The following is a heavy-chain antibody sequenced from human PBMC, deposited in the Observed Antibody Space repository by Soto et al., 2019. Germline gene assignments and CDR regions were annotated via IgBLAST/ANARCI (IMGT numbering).Heavy chain of an antibody. V-gene: IGHV1-8*01. CDR2: MNPNSGNT. CDR1: GYTFTSYD. D-gene: IGHD6-6*01. Sequence: ASVKVSCKASGYTFTSYDINWVRQATGQGLEWMGWMNPNSGNTDYAQKFQGRVTMTRNTSISTAYMELSSLRSEDTAVYYCARGRAARGSVFDPWGQGTLVTVSS. CDR3: ARGRAARGSVFDP. J-gene: IGHJ5*02.